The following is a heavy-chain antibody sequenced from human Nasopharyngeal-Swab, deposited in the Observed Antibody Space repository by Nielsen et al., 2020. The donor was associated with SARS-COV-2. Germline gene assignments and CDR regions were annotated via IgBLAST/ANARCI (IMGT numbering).Heavy chain of an antibody. Sequence: GGSLRLSCAASRFTFDDYAMHWVRQAPGKGLKWVSGISWNSKAIDYVDSVKGRFTISRDNAKSSLYLQMNSLRAEDTALYYCAKDIPDGAFDIWGQGTMVTVSS. CDR2: ISWNSKAI. CDR3: AKDIPDGAFDI. J-gene: IGHJ3*02. V-gene: IGHV3-9*01. D-gene: IGHD5-24*01. CDR1: RFTFDDYA.